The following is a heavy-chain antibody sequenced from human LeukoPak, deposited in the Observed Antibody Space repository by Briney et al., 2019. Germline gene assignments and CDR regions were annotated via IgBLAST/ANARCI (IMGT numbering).Heavy chain of an antibody. J-gene: IGHJ1*01. CDR1: GFTFDVSA. CDR3: AIMHGYYDGTGYWVQ. CDR2: SGNAGDT. V-gene: IGHV3-23*01. D-gene: IGHD3-22*01. Sequence: PGGSLRLSCAASGFTFDVSAMNWVRQAPGKGLEWVSASGNAGDTYYADSVKGRFTISRDNSKKMLFLQMTSLRDEDTAVYYCAIMHGYYDGTGYWVQWGQGTLVTVSS.